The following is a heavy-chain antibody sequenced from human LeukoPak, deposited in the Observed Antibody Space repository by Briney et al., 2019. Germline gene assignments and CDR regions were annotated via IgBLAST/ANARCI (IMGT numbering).Heavy chain of an antibody. CDR3: ARVDCSSTSCYDRTFDY. V-gene: IGHV1-2*02. CDR2: INPNSGGT. CDR1: GYTFTGYY. Sequence: ASVKVSCKASGYTFTGYYMHWVRQAPGQGLEWMGWINPNSGGTNYAQKFQGRVTMTRDTSISTAYMELSSLRSEDTAVYYCARVDCSSTSCYDRTFDYWGQGTLVTVSS. D-gene: IGHD2-2*01. J-gene: IGHJ4*02.